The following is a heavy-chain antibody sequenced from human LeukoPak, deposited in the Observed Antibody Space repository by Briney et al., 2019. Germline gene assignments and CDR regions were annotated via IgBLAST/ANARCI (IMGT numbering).Heavy chain of an antibody. CDR3: AKERRRVDTAMVRSYYFEN. D-gene: IGHD5-18*01. V-gene: IGHV3-23*01. CDR1: GFTFSSSA. Sequence: PGGSLRLSCAAPGFTFSSSAMSWVRQTPGKGLEWVSSITGNGATTYYSDSVKGRFTISRDNSKNTLSLQMNSLRAEDTAVYFCAKERRRVDTAMVRSYYFENWGQGSLLTLSS. CDR2: ITGNGATT. J-gene: IGHJ4*02.